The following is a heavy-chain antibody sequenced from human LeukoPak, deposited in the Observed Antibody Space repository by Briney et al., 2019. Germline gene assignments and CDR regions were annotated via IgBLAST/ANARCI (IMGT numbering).Heavy chain of an antibody. CDR2: IIPIFGTA. D-gene: IGHD2-15*01. CDR1: GGTFSSYA. V-gene: IGHV1-69*05. CDR3: ARAPGYCSGGSCLDY. Sequence: SVKVSCKASGGTFSSYAISWVGQAPGQGREGMGRIIPIFGTANYAQKFQGRVTITTDESTSTAYMELSSLRSEDTAVYYCARAPGYCSGGSCLDYWGQGTLVTVSS. J-gene: IGHJ4*02.